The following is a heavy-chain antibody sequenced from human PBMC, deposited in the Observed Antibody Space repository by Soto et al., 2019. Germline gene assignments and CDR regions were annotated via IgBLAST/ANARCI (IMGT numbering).Heavy chain of an antibody. V-gene: IGHV3-23*01. D-gene: IGHD5-12*01. J-gene: IGHJ3*01. CDR2: ISGSTGAT. CDR3: AKMRRYDDTVYHRDALDV. Sequence: EVQLLESGGGLVQPGGSLRLSCAASGFTFKDYAMNWVRQAPGKGLEWVSGISGSTGATYYADSVKGRFSISRDNSQDTLYLQINRLRTDDTARYYCAKMRRYDDTVYHRDALDVWGQGTMVTVSS. CDR1: GFTFKDYA.